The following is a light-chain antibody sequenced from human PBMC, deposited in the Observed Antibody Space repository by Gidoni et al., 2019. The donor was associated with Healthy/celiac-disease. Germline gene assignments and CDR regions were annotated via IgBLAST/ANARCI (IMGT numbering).Light chain of an antibody. V-gene: IGKV4-1*01. CDR1: QSVLYSSNNKNY. Sequence: DIVMTQSPDSLAVSLGERATINCKSSQSVLYSSNNKNYLAWYQQKPGQPPKLLIYWASTRESGVPDRFSGSGSGTDFTLTISSLQAEDVAVYYCQQYYSLLTFXGXTKVEIK. J-gene: IGKJ4*01. CDR2: WAS. CDR3: QQYYSLLT.